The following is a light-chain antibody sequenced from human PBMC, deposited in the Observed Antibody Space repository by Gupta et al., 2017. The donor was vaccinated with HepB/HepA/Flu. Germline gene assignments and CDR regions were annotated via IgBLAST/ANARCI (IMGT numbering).Light chain of an antibody. CDR2: NDN. CDR3: VGWDDSLSGYV. CDR1: SSNIGNDN. V-gene: IGLV1-47*02. J-gene: IGLJ1*01. Sequence: QPVLTQPPSASWTPGQRVTISCSGSSSNIGNDNAYWYQQLPGTAPKLLIYNDNQRPSGVPDRFSGSKSGTTASLAISGLRSEDEADYYCVGWDDSLSGYVFGAGTKVTVL.